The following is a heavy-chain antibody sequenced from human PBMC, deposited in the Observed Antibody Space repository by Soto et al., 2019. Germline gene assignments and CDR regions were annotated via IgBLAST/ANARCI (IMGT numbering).Heavy chain of an antibody. V-gene: IGHV3-23*01. CDR1: GFTFSDFA. CDR2: ISGSGDTI. D-gene: IGHD6-19*01. CDR3: AKLRGDGWHFHD. Sequence: EVQVLESGGGLVQPGGSLRLSCVASGFTFSDFAMSWVRQAPGKGLEWVSSISGSGDTIYYTDSVKGRFTISRDNSNNTLYLQMHSLRADDTAEYFCAKLRGDGWHFHDWGQGTLVAVSS. J-gene: IGHJ4*02.